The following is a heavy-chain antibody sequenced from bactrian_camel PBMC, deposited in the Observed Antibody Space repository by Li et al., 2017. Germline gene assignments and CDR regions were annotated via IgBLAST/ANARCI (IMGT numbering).Heavy chain of an antibody. J-gene: IGHJ6*01. Sequence: VQLVESGGGLVQPGGSLRLSCAASGYTVCTYGMSWYRQVPGKEREFVSTIDTDGSTTYEDSVKGRFTISRDNAKNTVYLQMNSLKSEDTAMYYCARGEYGSSRLGSGYRGQGTQVTVS. CDR3: ARGEYGSSRLGSGY. V-gene: IGHV3S53*01. D-gene: IGHD6*01. CDR2: IDTDGST. CDR1: GYTVCTYG.